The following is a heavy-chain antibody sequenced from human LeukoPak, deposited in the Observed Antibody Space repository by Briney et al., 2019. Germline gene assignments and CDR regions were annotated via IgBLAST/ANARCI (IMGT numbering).Heavy chain of an antibody. J-gene: IGHJ5*02. CDR1: GYTFTSYD. CDR3: ARVGYCSSTSCYGYNWFDP. V-gene: IGHV1-8*01. D-gene: IGHD2-2*03. CDR2: MNPNSGNT. Sequence: ASVKVSCKASGYTFTSYDINWVPQATGQGLEWMGWMNPNSGNTGYAQKFQGRVTMTRNTSISTAYMELSSLRSEDTAVYYCARVGYCSSTSCYGYNWFDPWGQGTLVTVSS.